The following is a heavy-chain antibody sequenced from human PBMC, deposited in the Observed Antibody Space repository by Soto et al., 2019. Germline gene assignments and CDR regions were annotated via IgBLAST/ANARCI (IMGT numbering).Heavy chain of an antibody. CDR1: GGSFSGYY. CDR3: AREEVGAAIGHC. D-gene: IGHD2-15*01. V-gene: IGHV4-34*02. CDR2: INHSGST. Sequence: QVHLQQWGAGLLKPSETLSLTCAVYGGSFSGYYWSWVRQSPGKGLEWIGEINHSGSTNYNPSLKSRVTISVNTPKKQFSQNLSSVTAAATARYYCAREEVGAAIGHCWGLGTLVTVSS. J-gene: IGHJ4*02.